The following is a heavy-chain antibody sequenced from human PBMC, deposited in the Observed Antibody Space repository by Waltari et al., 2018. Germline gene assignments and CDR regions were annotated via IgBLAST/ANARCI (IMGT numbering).Heavy chain of an antibody. V-gene: IGHV1-2*02. J-gene: IGHJ4*02. CDR2: INPNSGGT. CDR3: ARPPYGEYGPVGY. Sequence: PGQGLEWMGWINPNSGGTNYAQKFQGRVTMTRDTSISTAYMELSRLRSDDTAVYYCARPPYGEYGPVGYWGQGTLVTVSS. D-gene: IGHD4-17*01.